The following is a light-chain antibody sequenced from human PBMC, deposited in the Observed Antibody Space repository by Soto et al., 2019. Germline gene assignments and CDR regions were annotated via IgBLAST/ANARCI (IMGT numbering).Light chain of an antibody. CDR2: GAS. V-gene: IGKV1-39*01. CDR3: QQTYKNSWT. CDR1: PSIHCY. J-gene: IGKJ3*01. Sequence: DLQMTPSPASLSASVVAGVTITCRASPSIHCYLNWYQQQPGQAPKLLLYGASHLQSGVPSRFIGSGYATAFSLTISSLQPEDFATYYCQQTYKNSWTFGPGTKVDIK.